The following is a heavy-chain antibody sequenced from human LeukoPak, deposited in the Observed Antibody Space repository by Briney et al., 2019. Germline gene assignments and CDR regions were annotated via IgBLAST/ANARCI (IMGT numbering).Heavy chain of an antibody. J-gene: IGHJ3*02. CDR2: IHYSGRT. D-gene: IGHD3-22*01. CDR1: GGSISRHF. V-gene: IGHV4-59*11. CDR3: ARLLDNDSSGDPDTFDM. Sequence: PSVTLSLTCSVSGGSISRHFWSWIRQPPGKGLEWIAFIHYSGRTKYNPSLQSRVTISIDTSENNFSLRLTSVTAADTAVYYCARLLDNDSSGDPDTFDMWGQGTVVSVSS.